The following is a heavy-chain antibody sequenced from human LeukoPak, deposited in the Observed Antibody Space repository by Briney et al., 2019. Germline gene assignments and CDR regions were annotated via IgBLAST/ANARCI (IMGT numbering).Heavy chain of an antibody. CDR1: GYTFTGYA. CDR2: INTNTGNP. V-gene: IGHV7-4-1*02. J-gene: IGHJ4*02. Sequence: GASVKVSCKASGYTFTGYAMNWVRQAPGQGLEWMGWINTNTGNPTYAQGFTGRFVFSLDTSVSTAYLQISSLKAEDTAVYYCARGAEGLVIYYFDYWGQGTLVTVSS. D-gene: IGHD3/OR15-3a*01. CDR3: ARGAEGLVIYYFDY.